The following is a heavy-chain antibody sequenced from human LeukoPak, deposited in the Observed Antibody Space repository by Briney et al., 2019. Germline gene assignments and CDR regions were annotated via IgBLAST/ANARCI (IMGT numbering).Heavy chain of an antibody. Sequence: ASVKVSCKASGYTFTGYYMHWVRQAPGQGPEWMGWINPNSGGTNYAQKFQGRVTMTRDTSISTAYMELSRLRSDDTAVYYCARVDDTAMVPIYYYYGMDVWGQGTTVTVSS. D-gene: IGHD5-18*01. CDR3: ARVDDTAMVPIYYYYGMDV. CDR1: GYTFTGYY. V-gene: IGHV1-2*02. CDR2: INPNSGGT. J-gene: IGHJ6*02.